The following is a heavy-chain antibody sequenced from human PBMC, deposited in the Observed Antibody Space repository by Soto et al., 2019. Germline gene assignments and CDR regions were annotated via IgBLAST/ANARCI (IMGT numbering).Heavy chain of an antibody. CDR3: ASQPYSSSWYNYYYGMDV. CDR2: IIPIFGTA. Sequence: SVKVSCKASGGTFSSYTISWVRQAPGQGLEWMGGIIPIFGTANYAQKFQGRVTITADKSTSTAYMELSSLRSEDTAVYYCASQPYSSSWYNYYYGMDVWGQGTTVTVSS. V-gene: IGHV1-69*06. D-gene: IGHD6-13*01. CDR1: GGTFSSYT. J-gene: IGHJ6*02.